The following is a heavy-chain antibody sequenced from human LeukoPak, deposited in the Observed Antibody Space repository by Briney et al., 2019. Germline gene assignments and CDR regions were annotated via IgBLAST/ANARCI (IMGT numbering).Heavy chain of an antibody. D-gene: IGHD6-19*01. CDR2: ISYDGSNK. V-gene: IGHV3-30*18. Sequence: PGRSLRLSCAASGFTFSSYGMHWVRQAPGKGLEWVAVISYDGSNKYYADSVKGRFTISRDNSKNTLYLQMNSLRAEDTAVYYCAKDSLKYSSGWYRDYWGQGTLVTVSS. CDR3: AKDSLKYSSGWYRDY. J-gene: IGHJ4*02. CDR1: GFTFSSYG.